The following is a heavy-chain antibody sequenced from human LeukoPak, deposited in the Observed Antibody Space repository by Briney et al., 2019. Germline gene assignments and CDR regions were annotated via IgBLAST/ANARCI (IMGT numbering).Heavy chain of an antibody. J-gene: IGHJ4*02. CDR2: IYYSGST. V-gene: IGHV4-59*08. CDR1: GGSISSYY. Sequence: PSETLSLTCTVSGGSISSYYWSWIRQPPGKGLEWIGYIYYSGSTNYNPSLKSRVAISLDRSKNQFSLKLNSVTAADTAVYYCAGDFWSGYYFRDWGQGTLVTVSS. D-gene: IGHD3-3*01. CDR3: AGDFWSGYYFRD.